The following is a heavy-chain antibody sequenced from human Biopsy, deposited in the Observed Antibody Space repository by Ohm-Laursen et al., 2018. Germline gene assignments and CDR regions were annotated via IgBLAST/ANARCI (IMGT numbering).Heavy chain of an antibody. Sequence: ASVKVSCKASEYTLSELPMHWVRQAPGKGLEWLGGFDPEHGETIYAQKFQGRVTMTEDTSTDTAYMELSSLRSEDTAVYYCCCRSAFGVVIRSNKYYSYGMDVWGQGTTVTVSS. CDR3: CCRSAFGVVIRSNKYYSYGMDV. V-gene: IGHV1-24*01. CDR1: EYTLSELP. D-gene: IGHD3-3*01. CDR2: FDPEHGET. J-gene: IGHJ6*02.